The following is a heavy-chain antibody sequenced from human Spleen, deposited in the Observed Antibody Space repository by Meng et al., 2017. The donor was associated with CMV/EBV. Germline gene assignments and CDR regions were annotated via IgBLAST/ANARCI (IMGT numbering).Heavy chain of an antibody. CDR1: DFTVSSNY. CDR2: IYSGGST. CDR3: ARDLIFGVVKDSHGMEV. V-gene: IGHV3-53*01. Sequence: GGSLRLSCAASDFTVSSNYMTWVRQAPGKGLEWVSVIYSGGSTYYADSGKGRFTISRDRSKNTLYLQMNNLRPEYTAVYYCARDLIFGVVKDSHGMEVWGQGTTVTVSS. D-gene: IGHD3-3*01. J-gene: IGHJ6*02.